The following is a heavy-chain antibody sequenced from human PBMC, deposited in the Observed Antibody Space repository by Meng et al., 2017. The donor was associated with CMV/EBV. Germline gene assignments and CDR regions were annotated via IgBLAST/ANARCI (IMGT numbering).Heavy chain of an antibody. CDR3: ARGGRYYYDSSGYCDY. D-gene: IGHD3-22*01. CDR2: ISAYNGNT. Sequence: QVQLLKSGAEVKKPGAVVKVACKASGYTFTSYGISWVRQAPGQGLEWMGWISAYNGNTNYAQKLQGRVTMTTDTSTSTAYMELRSLRSDDTAVYYCARGGRYYYDSSGYCDYWGQGTLVTVSS. J-gene: IGHJ4*02. CDR1: GYTFTSYG. V-gene: IGHV1-18*01.